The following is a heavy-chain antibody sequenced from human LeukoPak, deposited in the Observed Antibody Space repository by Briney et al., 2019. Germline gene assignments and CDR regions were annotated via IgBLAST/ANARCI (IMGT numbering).Heavy chain of an antibody. Sequence: GGSLRLSCAASGFTFSSYGMSWVRQAPGKGLEWVSAISGSGGSTYYADSVKGRFTISRDNSKNTLYLQMNSLRAEDTAVYYCVARGVVAQDAFDIWGQGTMVTVSS. CDR3: VARGVVAQDAFDI. CDR2: ISGSGGST. V-gene: IGHV3-23*01. CDR1: GFTFSSYG. D-gene: IGHD2-15*01. J-gene: IGHJ3*02.